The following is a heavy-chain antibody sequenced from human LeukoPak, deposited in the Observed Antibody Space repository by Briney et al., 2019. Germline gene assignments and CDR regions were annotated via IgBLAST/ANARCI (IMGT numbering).Heavy chain of an antibody. V-gene: IGHV3-7*03. J-gene: IGHJ4*02. Sequence: GGSLRLSWAAPGFTFSSNWRSWVGQAPGKGLEWVANIKQDGSEKYYVDSVKGRFSISRDNSRNTLYLQMSGLRAEDMAVYYCAKSTYVDYPCCLDYWGQGTLITVSS. CDR1: GFTFSSNW. CDR3: AKSTYVDYPCCLDY. D-gene: IGHD3-9*01. CDR2: IKQDGSEK.